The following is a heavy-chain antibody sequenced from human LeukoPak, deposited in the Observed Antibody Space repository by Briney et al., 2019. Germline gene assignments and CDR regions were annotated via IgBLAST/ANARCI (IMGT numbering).Heavy chain of an antibody. CDR1: GFIFTNYF. CDR3: AREQGFDCSSTSCYKHYYYYGMDV. V-gene: IGHV3-7*01. J-gene: IGHJ6*02. CDR2: IKHDGSEK. Sequence: GGSLRLSCAASGFIFTNYFMSWVRQAPGKGLEWVASIKHDGSEKYYVDSVRGRFTISRDNSKNTLYLQMNSLRAEDTAVYYCAREQGFDCSSTSCYKHYYYYGMDVWGQGTTVTVSS. D-gene: IGHD2-2*02.